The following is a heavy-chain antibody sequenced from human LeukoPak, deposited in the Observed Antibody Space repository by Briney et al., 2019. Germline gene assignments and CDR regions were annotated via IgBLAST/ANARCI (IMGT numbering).Heavy chain of an antibody. V-gene: IGHV3-30*02. CDR3: AKDNDFWSGSTLYY. J-gene: IGHJ4*02. CDR2: IRYDGNNK. D-gene: IGHD3-3*01. CDR1: GFTFSSSG. Sequence: AGGSLRLSCAASGFTFSSSGMHWVRQAPGKGLEWVAFIRYDGNNKYYADSVKGRFTISRDNSKNTLYLQMNSLRSEDTAVYYCAKDNDFWSGSTLYYWGQGTLVTVSS.